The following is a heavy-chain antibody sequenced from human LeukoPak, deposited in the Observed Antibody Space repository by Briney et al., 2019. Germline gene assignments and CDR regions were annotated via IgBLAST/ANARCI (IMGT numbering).Heavy chain of an antibody. Sequence: GGSLRLSCAASGFTFSSYAMSWVRQAPGKGLEWVSAISGSGGSTYYADSVKGRFTISRDNSKNTLYLQVNSLKAEDTALYYCAKAGGAYYFDYWGQGTLVTVSS. CDR1: GFTFSSYA. CDR3: AKAGGAYYFDY. D-gene: IGHD3-10*01. V-gene: IGHV3-23*01. CDR2: ISGSGGST. J-gene: IGHJ4*02.